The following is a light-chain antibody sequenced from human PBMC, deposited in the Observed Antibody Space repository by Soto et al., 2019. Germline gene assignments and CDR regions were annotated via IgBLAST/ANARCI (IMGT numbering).Light chain of an antibody. V-gene: IGKV3-20*01. CDR3: QQYGSSGT. CDR2: GAS. Sequence: EIVLTQSPGTLSLSPGERATLSCSASQNVDSNYLAWYQQKPGQAPRIIIFGASGRATGIPDRFSGSGSGTDFTLTISRLEPEDFAVYYCQQYGSSGTFGQGTKVDIK. CDR1: QNVDSNY. J-gene: IGKJ1*01.